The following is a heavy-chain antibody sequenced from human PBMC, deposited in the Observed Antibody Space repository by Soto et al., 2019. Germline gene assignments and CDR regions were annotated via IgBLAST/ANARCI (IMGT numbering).Heavy chain of an antibody. CDR3: AGGELGWYCSSTRCYPNWFDP. CDR1: GGSFSSYA. Sequence: QVQLVQSGAEVKKPGSSVKVSCKASGGSFSSYAISWVRQAPGQGLEWMGGIMPIFGTANYAQKFQVRVTITADESTSTAYMELSSLRSEDTAVYYCAGGELGWYCSSTRCYPNWFDPWGQGTLVTVSS. V-gene: IGHV1-69*01. D-gene: IGHD2-2*01. J-gene: IGHJ5*02. CDR2: IMPIFGTA.